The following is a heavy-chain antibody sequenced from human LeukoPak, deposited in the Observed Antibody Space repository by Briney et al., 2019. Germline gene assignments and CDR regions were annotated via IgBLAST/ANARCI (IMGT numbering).Heavy chain of an antibody. D-gene: IGHD6-19*01. CDR1: GYTFTSYG. J-gene: IGHJ4*02. CDR3: TAVAGKGGLLDY. V-gene: IGHV1-2*02. Sequence: ASVKVSCKASGYTFTSYGISWVRQAPGQGLEWMGWINPNSGGTNYAQKFQGRVTMTRDTSISTAYMELSRLRSDDTAVYYCTAVAGKGGLLDYWGQGTLVTVSS. CDR2: INPNSGGT.